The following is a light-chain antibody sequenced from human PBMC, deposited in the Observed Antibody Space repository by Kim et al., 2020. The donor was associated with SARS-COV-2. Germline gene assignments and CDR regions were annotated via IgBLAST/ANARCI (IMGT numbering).Light chain of an antibody. J-gene: IGLJ2*01. V-gene: IGLV1-40*01. CDR1: SSNIGAGFD. CDR3: QSFDSGLSGLL. Sequence: GVTISCSGTSSNIGAGFDVDRYHHAPGKAPNPLIFGNTVRPAGGPHRLSGSKSGTSASLAITGLQTEDEADYDCQSFDSGLSGLLFGGGTQLTVL. CDR2: GNT.